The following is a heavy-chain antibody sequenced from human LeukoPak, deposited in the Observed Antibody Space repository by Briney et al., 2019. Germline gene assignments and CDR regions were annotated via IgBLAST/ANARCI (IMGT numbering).Heavy chain of an antibody. CDR3: ARAPSDTAMVRSDDY. CDR2: ISAYNGNT. V-gene: IGHV1-18*01. D-gene: IGHD5-18*01. CDR1: GYTFTSHG. Sequence: ASVKVSCKASGYTFTSHGISWVRQAPGQGLEWMGWISAYNGNTNYAQKLQGRVTMTTDTSTSTAYMELRSLRSDDTAVYYCARAPSDTAMVRSDDYWGQGTLVTVSS. J-gene: IGHJ4*02.